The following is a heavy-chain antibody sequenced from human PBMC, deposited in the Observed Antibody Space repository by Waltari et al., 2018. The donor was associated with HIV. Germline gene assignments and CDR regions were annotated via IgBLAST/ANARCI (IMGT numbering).Heavy chain of an antibody. Sequence: VQLEESGGGVVQPGRSRRLSCAASGFRVSDYGMHWVRQAPGKGLQWVAVIWYDGSKKEYSDSVKGRFTISKDNSKNTLFLQMNSLRVDDTAVYFCARVPFASSWSADSFDVWDPGTRITVSP. CDR2: IWYDGSKK. CDR1: GFRVSDYG. J-gene: IGHJ3*01. CDR3: ARVPFASSWSADSFDV. V-gene: IGHV3-33*01. D-gene: IGHD6-13*01.